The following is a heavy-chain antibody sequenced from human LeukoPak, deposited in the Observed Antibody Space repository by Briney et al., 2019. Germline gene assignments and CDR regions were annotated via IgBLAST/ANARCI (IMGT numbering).Heavy chain of an antibody. V-gene: IGHV3-66*01. J-gene: IGHJ6*02. CDR2: IYSGGST. CDR1: GFTVSSNY. Sequence: PGGSLRLSCAASGFTVSSNYMSWVRQAPGKGLEWVSVIYSGGSTYYADSVKGRFTISRDNSKNTLYLQMNSLRAEDTAVYYCAREAHYYYYGMDVWGQGTTVTVSS. CDR3: AREAHYYYYGMDV.